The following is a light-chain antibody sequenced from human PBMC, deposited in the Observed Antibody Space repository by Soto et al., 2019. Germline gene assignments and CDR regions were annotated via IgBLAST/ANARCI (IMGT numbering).Light chain of an antibody. CDR2: RAS. J-gene: IGLJ2*01. CDR3: AAWDDTLNGLV. Sequence: QSVLTQPPSASGTPGQRVTISCSGSSSNIGSNYVYWYQQVPGTTPRLLMYRASQRPSGVPDRFSAYKSGTSASLAISGLRSEDEAEYYCAAWDDTLNGLVFGGGTKVTVL. CDR1: SSNIGSNY. V-gene: IGLV1-47*01.